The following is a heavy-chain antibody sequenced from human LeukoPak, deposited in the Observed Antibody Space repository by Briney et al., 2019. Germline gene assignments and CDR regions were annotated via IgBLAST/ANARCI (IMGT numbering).Heavy chain of an antibody. CDR1: GFSFSSYW. CDR3: ARGVPGGWYFDL. CDR2: INGDGSRT. Sequence: GGSLRLSCAASGFSFSSYWMHWVRQAPGKGLVWVSRINGDGSRTNYADSVKGRFAISRDNAENTVNLQIYSLKAEDTAVYFCARGVPGGWYFDLWGRATLVTVSS. D-gene: IGHD3-16*01. J-gene: IGHJ2*01. V-gene: IGHV3-74*01.